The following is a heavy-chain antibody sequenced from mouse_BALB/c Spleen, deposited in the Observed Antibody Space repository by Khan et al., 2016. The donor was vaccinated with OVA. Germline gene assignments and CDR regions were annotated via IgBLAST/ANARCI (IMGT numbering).Heavy chain of an antibody. CDR1: GYKFNDYA. J-gene: IGHJ3*01. V-gene: IGHV1S137*01. Sequence: QVQLKESGPEVVRPGVTVKISCKGSGYKFNDYAMHWVKQSHAKSLEWIGVISSDNGNTNYNQKFKGKATMTVDKSSNTAYMELARLTSEDSAICYCARQTHYWGQGTLVTVSA. CDR3: ARQTHY. CDR2: ISSDNGNT.